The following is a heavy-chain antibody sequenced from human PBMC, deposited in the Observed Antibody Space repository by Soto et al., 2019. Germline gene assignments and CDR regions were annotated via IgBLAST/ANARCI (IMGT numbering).Heavy chain of an antibody. D-gene: IGHD5-12*01. J-gene: IGHJ4*02. V-gene: IGHV3-15*01. Sequence: EVQLVESGGDLVMPGGSLRLACEASGLTFSSGLTFSNAWMSWVRQAPGKGLEWIGLIKSTAEGGTTQYAAPVKGRFTVSRDDSKTTVHLQMNSLKTEDTAVYYCATGPRSGYEYWGQGILVTVSS. CDR1: GLTFSSGLTFSNAW. CDR3: ATGPRSGYEY. CDR2: IKSTAEGGTT.